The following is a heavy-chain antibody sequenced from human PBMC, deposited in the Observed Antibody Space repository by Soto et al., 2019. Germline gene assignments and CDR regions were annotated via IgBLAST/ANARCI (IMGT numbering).Heavy chain of an antibody. J-gene: IGHJ4*02. CDR1: GFTFSSYA. CDR2: ISYDGSNK. D-gene: IGHD3-3*01. Sequence: QVQVVESGGGVVQPGRSLRLSCAASGFTFSSYAMHWVRQAPGKGLEWMAVISYDGSNKYYADSVKGRFTISRDNSKNTLYPQMNSLRAEDTAVYYCAREIERLLGYWGQGTLVTVSS. V-gene: IGHV3-30-3*01. CDR3: AREIERLLGY.